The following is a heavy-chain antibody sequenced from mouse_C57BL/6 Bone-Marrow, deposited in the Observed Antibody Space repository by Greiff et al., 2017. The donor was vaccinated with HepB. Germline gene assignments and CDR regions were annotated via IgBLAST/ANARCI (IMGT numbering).Heavy chain of an antibody. Sequence: EVQLQQSGPELVKPGASVKISCKASGYTFTDYYMNWVKQSHGKSLEWIGDINPNNGGTSYNQKFKGKATLTVDKSSSTAYMELRSLTSEDSAVYYCARPTNYYYGSSYAMDYWGQGTSVTVSS. CDR2: INPNNGGT. J-gene: IGHJ4*01. V-gene: IGHV1-26*01. CDR3: ARPTNYYYGSSYAMDY. CDR1: GYTFTDYY. D-gene: IGHD1-1*01.